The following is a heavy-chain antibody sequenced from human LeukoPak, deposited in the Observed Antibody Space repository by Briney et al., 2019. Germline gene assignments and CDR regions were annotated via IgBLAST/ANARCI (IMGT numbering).Heavy chain of an antibody. CDR2: ISSSSSYI. D-gene: IGHD6-6*01. V-gene: IGHV3-21*01. J-gene: IGHJ6*03. CDR1: GFTFRSFA. CDR3: ARDRSIAAPYYYYYMDV. Sequence: GGSLRLSCAASGFTFRSFAMSWVRQAPGKGLEWVSSISSSSSYIYYADSVKGRFTISRDNAKNSLYLQMNSLRAEDTAVYYCARDRSIAAPYYYYYMDVWGKGTTVTVSS.